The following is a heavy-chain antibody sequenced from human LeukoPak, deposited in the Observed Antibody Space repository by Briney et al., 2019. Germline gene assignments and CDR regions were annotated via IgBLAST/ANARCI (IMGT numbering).Heavy chain of an antibody. J-gene: IGHJ4*02. Sequence: GGSLRLSCAASGFTFNSFAMNWVRQAPGKGLDWVSSISGSDCSSHYADFVKGRFTISRDNSKNTLHLQMNSLRAEDTAVYYCAKSLGVGGYTRYKGFDQWGQGTLVTVSS. CDR1: GFTFNSFA. V-gene: IGHV3-23*01. CDR2: ISGSDCSS. D-gene: IGHD3-16*02. CDR3: AKSLGVGGYTRYKGFDQ.